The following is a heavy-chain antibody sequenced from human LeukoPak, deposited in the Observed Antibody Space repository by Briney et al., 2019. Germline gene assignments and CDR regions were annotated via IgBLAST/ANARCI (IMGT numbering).Heavy chain of an antibody. CDR3: ARQGYSYGKYYFDY. D-gene: IGHD5-18*01. CDR1: GFTFGSYA. V-gene: IGHV3-23*01. J-gene: IGHJ4*02. CDR2: ISGSGGST. Sequence: GGSLRLSCAASGFTFGSYAMSWVRQAPGKGLEWVSAISGSGGSTYYADSVKGRFTISRDNSKNTLYLQMNSLRADDTAVYYCARQGYSYGKYYFDYWGQGTLVTVSS.